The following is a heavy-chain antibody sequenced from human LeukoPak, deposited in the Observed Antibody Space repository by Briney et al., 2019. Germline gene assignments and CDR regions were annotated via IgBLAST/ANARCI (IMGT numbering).Heavy chain of an antibody. J-gene: IGHJ5*02. CDR2: INPNSGGT. V-gene: IGHV1-2*02. D-gene: IGHD1-14*01. Sequence: ASVKVSCKASGYTFTGYYMHWVRQAPGQGLEWMGWINPNSGGTNYAQKVQGRVTMTRDTSISTAYMELSRLRSDDTAVYYCARDQGHTGNWFDPWGQGTLVTVSS. CDR1: GYTFTGYY. CDR3: ARDQGHTGNWFDP.